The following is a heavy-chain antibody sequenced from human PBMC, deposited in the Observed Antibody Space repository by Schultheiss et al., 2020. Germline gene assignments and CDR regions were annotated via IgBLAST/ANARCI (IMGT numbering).Heavy chain of an antibody. CDR1: GDSISRGSFY. Sequence: SETLSLTCTVTGDSISRGSFYWSWIRQPPGKGLEWIGRIYTNESTNYNPSLKSRVTISVGTSKNQFSLKLSSVTAADTAVYYCARVRYYGSGGENWFDPWGQGTLVTVSS. J-gene: IGHJ5*02. V-gene: IGHV4-61*02. CDR3: ARVRYYGSGGENWFDP. D-gene: IGHD3-10*01. CDR2: IYTNEST.